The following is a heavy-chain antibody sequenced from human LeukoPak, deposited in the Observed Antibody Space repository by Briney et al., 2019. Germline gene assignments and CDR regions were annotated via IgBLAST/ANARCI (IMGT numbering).Heavy chain of an antibody. J-gene: IGHJ4*02. V-gene: IGHV3-74*01. CDR3: ARAGPYYYDISGSYDY. CDR1: GFTFSSYC. CDR2: INIDGSRI. D-gene: IGHD3-22*01. Sequence: GGSLRLSCEVCGFTFSSYCTHGVRQAPGKGLVWVSVINIDGSRIIYADFVKGRFTVSRDNAKNTMYLQMNSLRAEDTAVYYCARAGPYYYDISGSYDYWGQGTPVTVSS.